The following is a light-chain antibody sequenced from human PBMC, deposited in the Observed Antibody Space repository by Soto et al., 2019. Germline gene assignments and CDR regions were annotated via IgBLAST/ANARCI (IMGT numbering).Light chain of an antibody. V-gene: IGKV3-20*01. CDR2: GAS. Sequence: IVITQSPATRSVSPGERATLSCRASRSVSRNLAWYQQKPGQAPTLLIYGASSRAHGMPATFSGSGSGTEFTLPISRLEPEDFAVYYCQQYGSSHPWTFGQGTKVDIK. CDR3: QQYGSSHPWT. CDR1: RSVSRN. J-gene: IGKJ1*01.